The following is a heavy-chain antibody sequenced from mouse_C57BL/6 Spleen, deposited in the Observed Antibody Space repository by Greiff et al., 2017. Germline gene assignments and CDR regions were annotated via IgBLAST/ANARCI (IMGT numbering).Heavy chain of an antibody. CDR1: GYAFSSSW. Sequence: VVKPGASVKISCKASGYAFSSSWMNWVKQRPGKGLEWIGRIYPGDGDTNYNGKFKGKATLTADKSSSTAYMQLSSLTSEDSAVYFCAAYYGSSDYWGQGTTLTVSS. D-gene: IGHD2-9*01. J-gene: IGHJ2*01. CDR3: AAYYGSSDY. CDR2: IYPGDGDT. V-gene: IGHV1-82*01.